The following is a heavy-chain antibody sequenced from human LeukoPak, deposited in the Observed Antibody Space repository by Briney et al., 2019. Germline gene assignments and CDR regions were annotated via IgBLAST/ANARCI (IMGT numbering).Heavy chain of an antibody. CDR3: VKDLLDSAT. D-gene: IGHD2-21*01. CDR2: INTDGSIT. V-gene: IGHV3-74*01. CDR1: GFTFSDYW. J-gene: IGHJ4*02. Sequence: PGGSLRLSCAASGFTFSDYWIHWVRQAPGKGLVWVSRINTDGSITNYADSVKGRFSISRDNAKNTLYLQMSSLRAEDTAVYYCVKDLLDSATWGQGTLVTVSS.